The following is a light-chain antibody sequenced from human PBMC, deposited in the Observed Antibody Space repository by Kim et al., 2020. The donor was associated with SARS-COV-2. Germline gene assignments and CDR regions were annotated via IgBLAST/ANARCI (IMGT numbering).Light chain of an antibody. J-gene: IGKJ4*01. CDR3: EKSNSDTMT. Sequence: VGERVTITGRGRQEIRRYLAWDKQKQGKDPKSLIYAASTLQSGVPSRVRGSGSGTDFTLTISSLQPEEFANDYCEKSNSDTMTFGGGTKVESK. CDR1: QEIRRY. CDR2: AAS. V-gene: IGKV1-9*01.